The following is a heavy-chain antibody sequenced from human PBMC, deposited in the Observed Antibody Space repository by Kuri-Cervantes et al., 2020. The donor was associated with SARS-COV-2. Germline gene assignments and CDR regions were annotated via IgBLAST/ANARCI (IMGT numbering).Heavy chain of an antibody. Sequence: SETLSLTCTVSGGSISSSSYYWSWIRQPPGKGLEWTGEINHSGSTNYNPSLKSRVTISVDTSKNQFSLKLSSVTAADTAVYYCARGTSGRDDFWSGYYVGYYYYYGMDVWGQGTTVTVSS. CDR3: ARGTSGRDDFWSGYYVGYYYYYGMDV. D-gene: IGHD3-3*01. CDR2: INHSGST. J-gene: IGHJ6*02. V-gene: IGHV4-39*07. CDR1: GGSISSSSYY.